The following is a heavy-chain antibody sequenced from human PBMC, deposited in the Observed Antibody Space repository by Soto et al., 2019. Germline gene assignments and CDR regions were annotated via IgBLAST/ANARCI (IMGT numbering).Heavy chain of an antibody. CDR2: INHSGST. CDR1: GGSFSGYY. D-gene: IGHD6-13*01. Sequence: SETLSLTCAVYGGSFSGYYWSWIRQPPGKGLEWIGEINHSGSTNYNPSLKSRVTISVDTSKNQFSLKLSSVTAADTAVYYCARGDHGIEAAATVDWFDPWGQGTLVTVSS. V-gene: IGHV4-34*01. J-gene: IGHJ5*02. CDR3: ARGDHGIEAAATVDWFDP.